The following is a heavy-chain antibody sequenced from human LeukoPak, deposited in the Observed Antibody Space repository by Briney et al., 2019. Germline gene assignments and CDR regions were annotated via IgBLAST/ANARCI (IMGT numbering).Heavy chain of an antibody. CDR2: IWYDGSNK. V-gene: IGHV3-33*01. CDR1: GFTFSSYG. Sequence: GGSLRLSCAASGFTFSSYGMHWVRQAPGKGLEWVAVIWYDGSNKYYADSVKGRFTISRDNSKNTVYVQMNSLRADDTAVYYCTRAAGITGTSRDNRFDPWGQGTLVIVSS. CDR3: TRAAGITGTSRDNRFDP. D-gene: IGHD1/OR15-1a*01. J-gene: IGHJ5*02.